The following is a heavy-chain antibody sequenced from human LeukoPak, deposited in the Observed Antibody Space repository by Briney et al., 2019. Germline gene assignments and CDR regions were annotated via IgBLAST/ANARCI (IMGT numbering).Heavy chain of an antibody. J-gene: IGHJ3*02. Sequence: GGSLRLSCAASGSTFSNAWMNWVRQAPGKGLEWVSSISSSGSYKYYADSVKGRFTISRDNVKNSLYLQMNSLGDEDTAVYYCAREIEEAFDIWGQGTMVTVSS. CDR2: ISSSGSYK. CDR1: GSTFSNAW. V-gene: IGHV3-21*01. CDR3: AREIEEAFDI.